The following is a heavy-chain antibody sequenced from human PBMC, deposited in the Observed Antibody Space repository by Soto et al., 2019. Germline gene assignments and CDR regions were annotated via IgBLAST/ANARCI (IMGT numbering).Heavy chain of an antibody. J-gene: IGHJ4*02. V-gene: IGHV3-9*01. CDR2: ISWNSGSI. D-gene: IGHD6-19*01. Sequence: EVPLVESGGGLVQPGRSLRLSCAASGFTFDDYAMHWVRQAPGKGLEWVSGISWNSGSIGYADSVKGRFTISRDNAKNSLYLQMNSLRAEDTALYYCAKDKEAVAGTYFDYWGQGTLVTVSS. CDR3: AKDKEAVAGTYFDY. CDR1: GFTFDDYA.